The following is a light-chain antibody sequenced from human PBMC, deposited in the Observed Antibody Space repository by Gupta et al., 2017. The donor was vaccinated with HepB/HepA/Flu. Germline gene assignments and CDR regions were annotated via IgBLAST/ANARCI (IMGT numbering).Light chain of an antibody. CDR2: RVS. V-gene: IGKV2-30*01. CDR3: MQGTHWPVT. Sequence: DVVMTQSPLSLPVTLGQPASISCRSSQSVVYTNGIAYLSWFLQRPGQSPRRLIYRVSKRDSGVPDRFSGSGSGTDFTLKISRVEAEDVGVYYCMQGTHWPVTFGQGTKVEI. CDR1: QSVVYTNGIAY. J-gene: IGKJ1*01.